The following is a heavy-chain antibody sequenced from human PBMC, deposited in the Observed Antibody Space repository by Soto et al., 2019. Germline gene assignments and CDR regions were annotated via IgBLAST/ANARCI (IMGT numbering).Heavy chain of an antibody. Sequence: ASVKVSCKASGYTFTGYYMHWVRQAPGQGLEWMGWINPNSGGTNYAQKFQGRVTMTRDTSISTAYMELSRLRSDDTAVYYCARDLRPAYYYGSGSYYWGQGTLVTVSS. J-gene: IGHJ4*02. D-gene: IGHD3-10*01. CDR1: GYTFTGYY. V-gene: IGHV1-2*02. CDR2: INPNSGGT. CDR3: ARDLRPAYYYGSGSYY.